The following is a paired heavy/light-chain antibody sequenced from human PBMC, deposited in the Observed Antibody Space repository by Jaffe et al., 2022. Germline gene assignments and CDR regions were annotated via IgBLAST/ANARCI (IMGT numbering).Light chain of an antibody. J-gene: IGKJ1*01. CDR1: QSVLYSSTNKNY. CDR2: WAS. Sequence: DIVMTQSPDSLAVSLGERATINCKSSQSVLYSSTNKNYLAWYQQRPGQPPKLLIYWASTRESGVPDRFSGGGSGTDFTLTISSLQAEDVAVYYCQQYYSTPPTFGQGTKVEVK. CDR3: QQYYSTPPT. V-gene: IGKV4-1*01.
Heavy chain of an antibody. J-gene: IGHJ5*01. Sequence: EVQLVESGGGLVQPGRSLRLSCAASGFTFDDYAMHWVRQVPGKGLEWVSSISWNSDNLDYADSVKGRFTISRDNAKNSLYLQMNSLRSEDTAFYFCAKDYTPSYITSSNWFDSWGQGTLVTVSS. CDR1: GFTFDDYA. D-gene: IGHD6-6*01. CDR2: ISWNSDNL. V-gene: IGHV3-9*01. CDR3: AKDYTPSYITSSNWFDS.